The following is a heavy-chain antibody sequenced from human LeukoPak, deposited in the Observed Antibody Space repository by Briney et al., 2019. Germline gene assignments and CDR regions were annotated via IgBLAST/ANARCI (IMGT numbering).Heavy chain of an antibody. CDR1: GYTFTTYY. V-gene: IGHV1-46*01. Sequence: ASVKVSCKASGYTFTTYYIHWVRQAPGQGLEWMGIIDPSGGSTTSKQKFQGRVTMTRDTSISTAYMELSRLRSDDTAVYYCARDRILGTNWFDPWGQGTLVTVSS. CDR3: ARDRILGTNWFDP. CDR2: IDPSGGST. D-gene: IGHD1-1*01. J-gene: IGHJ5*02.